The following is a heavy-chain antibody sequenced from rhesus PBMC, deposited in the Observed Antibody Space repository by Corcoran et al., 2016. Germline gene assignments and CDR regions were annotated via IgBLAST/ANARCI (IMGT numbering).Heavy chain of an antibody. CDR2: IYGSGGST. CDR1: GGSISCNW. Sequence: QLQLQESGPGLVKPSETLPLTWSVSGGSISCNWLSWIRQAPGKGLGWIGRIYGSGGSTSYNTSLKSRVTISTDTSKNQLSLKLISVTAADTAVYYCASRKGGFDVWGPGVLVTVSS. V-gene: IGHV4-147*01. J-gene: IGHJ5-1*01. CDR3: ASRKGGFDV.